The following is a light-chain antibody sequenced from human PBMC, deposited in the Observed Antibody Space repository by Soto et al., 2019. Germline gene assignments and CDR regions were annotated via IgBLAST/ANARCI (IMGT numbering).Light chain of an antibody. CDR3: QQYNNWPRT. V-gene: IGKV3-15*01. CDR2: GAS. J-gene: IGKJ4*02. Sequence: EIVMTQSPATLSVSPGDRATFSCRASQTINNDLVWYQQKPGQAPRLLIYGASTRATGIPARFSGSGSGTEFTLTISGLQSEDFAVYYCQQYNNWPRTFGRGTKVEIK. CDR1: QTINND.